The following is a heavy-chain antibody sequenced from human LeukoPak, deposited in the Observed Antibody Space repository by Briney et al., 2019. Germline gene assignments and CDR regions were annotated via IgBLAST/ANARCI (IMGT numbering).Heavy chain of an antibody. CDR3: ARDGSYSSGWYEAFDI. D-gene: IGHD6-19*01. CDR1: GFTFRSYS. Sequence: PGGSLRLSCAPSGFTFRSYSMNCVPQAPGKALEWVSSISSSSSYIHYADSVKGRFTISRDNAKNSLYLQMNSMRAEDTAVYYCARDGSYSSGWYEAFDIWGQGTMVTVSS. J-gene: IGHJ3*02. CDR2: ISSSSSYI. V-gene: IGHV3-21*01.